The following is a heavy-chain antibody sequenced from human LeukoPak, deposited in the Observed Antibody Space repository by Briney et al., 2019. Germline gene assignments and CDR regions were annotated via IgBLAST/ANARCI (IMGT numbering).Heavy chain of an antibody. Sequence: GGSLRLSCAASAFTFSNYWMSWVREAPGKGLEWVANIKEDGSEINYVDSVKGRFTISRDNAKNSLYLQMNSLRVDDTAVYYCARDRGYSTFDYWGQGTLVTVSS. CDR2: IKEDGSEI. CDR3: ARDRGYSTFDY. CDR1: AFTFSNYW. V-gene: IGHV3-7*01. J-gene: IGHJ4*02. D-gene: IGHD4-23*01.